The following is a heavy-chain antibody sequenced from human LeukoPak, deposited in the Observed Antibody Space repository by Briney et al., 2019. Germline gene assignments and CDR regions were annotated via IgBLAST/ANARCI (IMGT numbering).Heavy chain of an antibody. D-gene: IGHD3-22*01. J-gene: IGHJ4*02. CDR1: GGSISSGSYY. Sequence: SEPLSLTCTVSGGSISSGSYYWSWIRQPAGKGLEWIGRIYTSGSTNYNPSLKSRVTISVDTSKNQFSLKLSSVTAADTAVYYCARAPTPYGDSSGYDYWGQGTLVTVSS. CDR2: IYTSGST. CDR3: ARAPTPYGDSSGYDY. V-gene: IGHV4-61*02.